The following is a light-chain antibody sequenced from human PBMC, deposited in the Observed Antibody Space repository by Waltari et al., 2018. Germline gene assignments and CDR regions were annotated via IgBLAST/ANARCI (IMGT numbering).Light chain of an antibody. CDR2: YVS. CDR1: SSAVGGYNY. CDR3: SSYTGSSTL. J-gene: IGLJ2*01. Sequence: QSALTQPASVSGSPGQSITISCTGTSSAVGGYNYVSWYQQHPGKAPKLLIYYVSNRPSGVANRCAGSKAGNTASLTTSGLQAEDEADYYCSSYTGSSTLFGGGTKLTVL. V-gene: IGLV2-14*03.